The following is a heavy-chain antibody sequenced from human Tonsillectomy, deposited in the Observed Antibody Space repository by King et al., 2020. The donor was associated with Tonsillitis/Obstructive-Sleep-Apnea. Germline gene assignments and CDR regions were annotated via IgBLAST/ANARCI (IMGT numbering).Heavy chain of an antibody. V-gene: IGHV5-10-1*03. D-gene: IGHD2-2*01. J-gene: IGHJ5*02. CDR1: GYNFTSYW. CDR2: IDPSDSYT. CDR3: ARVDCSSASCYSENWFDL. Sequence: VQLVQSGAEVKKPGESLRISCEGSGYNFTSYWITWVRQMPGKGLEWMGRIDPSDSYTNYGPSFQGHVTISADKSISTAYLQWSSLKASDTAMFYCARVDCSSASCYSENWFDLWGQGTLVIVSS.